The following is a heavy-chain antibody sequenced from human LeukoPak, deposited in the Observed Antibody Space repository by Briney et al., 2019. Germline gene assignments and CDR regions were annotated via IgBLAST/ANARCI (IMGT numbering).Heavy chain of an antibody. J-gene: IGHJ5*02. CDR3: ARVRGYSGYVLGYRLDP. Sequence: PGGSLRLSCAASGFTFSSYDMNWVRQAPGKGLEWVSSISSGGYTIYYADSVKGRFTISRDNAKNSLFLQMNSLRAEDTAVYYCARVRGYSGYVLGYRLDPWGQGTLVTVSS. D-gene: IGHD5-12*01. CDR1: GFTFSSYD. V-gene: IGHV3-48*03. CDR2: ISSGGYTI.